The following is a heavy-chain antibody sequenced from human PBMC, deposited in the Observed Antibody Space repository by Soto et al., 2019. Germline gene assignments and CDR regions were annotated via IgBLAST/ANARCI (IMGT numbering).Heavy chain of an antibody. V-gene: IGHV3-23*01. J-gene: IGHJ4*02. CDR3: AKDYWCSGGSCLDYFDY. CDR1: GFTFSSYA. D-gene: IGHD2-15*01. Sequence: EVQLLESGGGLVQPGGSLRLSCAASGFTFSSYAMSWVRQAPGKGLEWVSVISGSGDSTYYADSVKGRFSISRDNAKNTLYLQMNSLRAGDTAVYYCAKDYWCSGGSCLDYFDYWGQGTLGTVSS. CDR2: ISGSGDST.